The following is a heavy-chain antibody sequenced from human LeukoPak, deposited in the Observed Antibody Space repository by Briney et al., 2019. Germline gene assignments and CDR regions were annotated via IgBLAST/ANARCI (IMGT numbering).Heavy chain of an antibody. CDR1: GGSISSYY. Sequence: PSETLSITCTVSGGSISSYYWSWIRQPPGKGLEWIGYIYYSGSTYYNPSLKSRVTISVDTSKNQFSLKLSSVTAADTAVYYCARGVVWGSYRHFDYWGQGTLVTVSS. J-gene: IGHJ4*02. V-gene: IGHV4-59*01. CDR3: ARGVVWGSYRHFDY. D-gene: IGHD3-16*02. CDR2: IYYSGST.